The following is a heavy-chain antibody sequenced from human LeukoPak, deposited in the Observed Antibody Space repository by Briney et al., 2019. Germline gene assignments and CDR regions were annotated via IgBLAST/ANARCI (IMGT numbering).Heavy chain of an antibody. CDR2: ISSSSSYI. D-gene: IGHD6-6*01. V-gene: IGHV3-21*01. J-gene: IGHJ6*03. Sequence: GSLRLSCAASGFTFSSYWMSWVRQAPGKGLEWVSSISSSSSYIYYADSVKGRFTISRDNAKNSLYLQMSSLRAEDTAVYYCARGSGGQQLIRGYYYMDVWGKGTTVTVSS. CDR3: ARGSGGQQLIRGYYYMDV. CDR1: GFTFSSYW.